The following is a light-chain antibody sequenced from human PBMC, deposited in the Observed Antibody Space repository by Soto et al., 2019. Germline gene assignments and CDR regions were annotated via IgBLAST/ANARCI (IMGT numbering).Light chain of an antibody. CDR3: QQYNNWPYT. J-gene: IGKJ2*01. CDR1: QSVSSN. Sequence: EIVMTQSPATLSVSPGERATLSCRASQSVSSNFAWYQQKPGQAPRLLIYGASTRATGIPARFSGSGSGTEFNLTISSLQSEDFAVYYCQQYNNWPYTFGPGTKLEIK. CDR2: GAS. V-gene: IGKV3-15*01.